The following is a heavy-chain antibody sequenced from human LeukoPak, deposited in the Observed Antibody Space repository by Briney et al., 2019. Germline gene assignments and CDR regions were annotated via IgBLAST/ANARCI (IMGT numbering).Heavy chain of an antibody. CDR1: GGSISSYY. V-gene: IGHV4-59*01. D-gene: IGHD1-26*01. CDR3: ARIKVGATVDF. J-gene: IGHJ4*02. CDR2: IDYSGST. Sequence: PSETLSLTCTVSGGSISSYYWSWIRQPPGKGLEWIGFIDYSGSTNYNPSLKSRLTMSVDTSKNQFPLKLSSVTAADTAVYYCARIKVGATVDFWGQGTLVTVSS.